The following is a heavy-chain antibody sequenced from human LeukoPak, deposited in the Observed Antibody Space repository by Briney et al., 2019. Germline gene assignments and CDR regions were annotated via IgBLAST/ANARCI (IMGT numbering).Heavy chain of an antibody. CDR1: GGSIISNGNY. CDR3: ARSLRGGFQD. V-gene: IGHV4-31*03. Sequence: SETLSLTCTVSGGSIISNGNYWSWIRQHPGKGLEWIGYINFSGGTYYNPSLKSRVNISVDTSKNQFSLNLSSVTAADTAVYFCARSLRGGFQDWGQGTLVTVSS. J-gene: IGHJ1*01. D-gene: IGHD3-10*01. CDR2: INFSGGT.